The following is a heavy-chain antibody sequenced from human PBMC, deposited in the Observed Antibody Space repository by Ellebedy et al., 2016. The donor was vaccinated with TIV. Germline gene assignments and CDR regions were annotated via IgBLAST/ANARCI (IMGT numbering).Heavy chain of an antibody. V-gene: IGHV3-21*01. Sequence: GESLKISCAASGFSFSSYIMNWVRQAPGKAPAWVSSISSDSRNLSYADSGKGRFTISSHNANHLLYLQMNTLGVEDTAVYYCSAGSRENWFDPWGQGTLVTVSS. J-gene: IGHJ5*02. CDR1: GFSFSSYI. D-gene: IGHD3-10*01. CDR3: SAGSRENWFDP. CDR2: ISSDSRNL.